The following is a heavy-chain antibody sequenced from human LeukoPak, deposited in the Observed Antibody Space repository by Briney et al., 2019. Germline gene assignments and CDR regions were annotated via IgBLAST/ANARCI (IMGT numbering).Heavy chain of an antibody. CDR1: GFTFSSYA. CDR2: ISYDGSNK. V-gene: IGHV3-30-3*01. Sequence: ARSLRLYCAASGFTFSSYAMHWVRQAPGKGLEWVAVISYDGSNKYYADSVKGRFTISRDNSKNTLYLQMNSLRAEDTAVYYCARAAQKVVVVAGNAFDIWGQGTMVTVSS. D-gene: IGHD2-15*01. CDR3: ARAAQKVVVVAGNAFDI. J-gene: IGHJ3*02.